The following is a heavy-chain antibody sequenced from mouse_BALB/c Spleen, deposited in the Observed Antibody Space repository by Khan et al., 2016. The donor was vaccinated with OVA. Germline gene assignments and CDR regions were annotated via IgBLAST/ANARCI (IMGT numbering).Heavy chain of an antibody. J-gene: IGHJ1*01. CDR1: GYTFTDYY. Sequence: DVQLQESGPELVKPGASVKMSCKASGYTFTDYYMKWLKQSHGKSLEWIGDINPNNGDTFYNQKFKDKATLTVDKSSSTAYMQLNSLTSEDSAVYYCTRGLFDVWGAGTTVTVSS. V-gene: IGHV1-26*01. CDR3: TRGLFDV. CDR2: INPNNGDT.